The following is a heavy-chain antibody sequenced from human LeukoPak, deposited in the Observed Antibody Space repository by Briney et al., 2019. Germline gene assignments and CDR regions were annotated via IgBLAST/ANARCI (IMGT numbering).Heavy chain of an antibody. V-gene: IGHV1-46*01. Sequence: ASVTVSCKASGYTFTSYYMHWVRQAPGQGLEWMGIINPSGGSTSYAQKFQGRVTMTRDTSTSTVYMELSSLRSEDTAVYYCARGGSYSVDLAYYMDVWGKGTTVTISS. CDR1: GYTFTSYY. J-gene: IGHJ6*03. CDR3: ARGGSYSVDLAYYMDV. CDR2: INPSGGST. D-gene: IGHD1-26*01.